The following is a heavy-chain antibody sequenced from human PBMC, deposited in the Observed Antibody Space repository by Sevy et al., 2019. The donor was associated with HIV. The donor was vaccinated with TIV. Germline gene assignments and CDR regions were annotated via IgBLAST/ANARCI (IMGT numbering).Heavy chain of an antibody. Sequence: GGSLRLSCAASEFTFSSYAMSWVRQAPRKGLEWVSGIGGSGSSTYYADFVKGRFTISRDNSKNTLYLQMNSLTAEDTAVYYAKSSSDWWFDDVFDVWGQGTMVTVSS. CDR3: KSSSDWWFDDVFDV. V-gene: IGHV3-23*01. CDR2: IGGSGSST. J-gene: IGHJ3*01. CDR1: EFTFSSYA. D-gene: IGHD2-8*02.